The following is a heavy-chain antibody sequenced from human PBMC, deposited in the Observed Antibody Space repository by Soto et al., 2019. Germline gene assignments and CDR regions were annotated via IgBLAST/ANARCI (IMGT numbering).Heavy chain of an antibody. CDR2: IYYPGTT. CDR3: AREPLT. D-gene: IGHD3-10*01. Sequence: QVQLQESGPGLVKPSQTLSLTCTVSGGSISSGGYFWNWIRQHPGKGLEWIGYIYYPGTTYYNSXXXXXXXXXXXXXXXXXXXXLSSXTAADTAVYYCAREPLTWGQGTLVTVSS. CDR1: GGSISSGGYF. J-gene: IGHJ4*02. V-gene: IGHV4-31*01.